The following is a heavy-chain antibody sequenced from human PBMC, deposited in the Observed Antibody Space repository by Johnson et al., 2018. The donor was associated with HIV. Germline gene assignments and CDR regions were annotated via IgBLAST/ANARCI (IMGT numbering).Heavy chain of an antibody. CDR3: ARGSRYTHDNDDVYLLHAFDI. Sequence: VQLVESGGGVVRPGGSLRLSCAASGFTFDDYGMSWVRQAPGKGLEWVSGINWNGGSTGYADSVKGRFTISSDNANNSLYLQMNSLRAEDTAVYYCARGSRYTHDNDDVYLLHAFDIWGQGTMVTVSS. V-gene: IGHV3-20*04. CDR1: GFTFDDYG. D-gene: IGHD3-16*01. CDR2: INWNGGST. J-gene: IGHJ3*02.